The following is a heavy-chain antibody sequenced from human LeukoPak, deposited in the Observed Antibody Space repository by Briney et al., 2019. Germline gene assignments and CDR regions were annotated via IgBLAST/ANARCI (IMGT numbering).Heavy chain of an antibody. CDR2: ISGSGGST. CDR1: GFTFSSYA. V-gene: IGHV3-23*01. CDR3: AKDSDYYYYYMDV. J-gene: IGHJ6*03. Sequence: GGSLRLSCAASGFTFSSYAMSWVRQAPGKGLEWGSAISGSGGSTYYADSVKGRFTISSDNSKNTLYLQMNSLRAEDTAVYYCAKDSDYYYYYMDVWGKGTTVTVSS.